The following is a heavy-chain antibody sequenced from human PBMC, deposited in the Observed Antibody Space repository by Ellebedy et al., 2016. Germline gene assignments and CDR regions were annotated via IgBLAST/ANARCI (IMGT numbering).Heavy chain of an antibody. CDR1: GFTFSSHA. D-gene: IGHD2-21*02. V-gene: IGHV3-66*01. J-gene: IGHJ4*02. CDR3: AREDFKTANWFWDY. Sequence: ETLSLTCEASGFTFSSHAMSWVRQAPGKGLEWVSLTSPGGAMHYADYVKGRFTISRDNAKNTLYLQMNSLRDEDTAVYYCAREDFKTANWFWDYWGQGTLVTVSS. CDR2: TSPGGAM.